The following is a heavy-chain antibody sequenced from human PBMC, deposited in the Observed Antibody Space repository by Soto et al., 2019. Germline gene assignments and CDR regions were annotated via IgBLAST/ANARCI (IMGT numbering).Heavy chain of an antibody. Sequence: QVQVEQSGAEVKKPGASVKVSCKVSGHTLTYLSIHWVRRGPGKGLEWMGGFDPENGDTTYLQKFLGRVTMTEDTSTDTAYMELSSLISDDTAVYYCTIGGTKWLQSRFDYWGRGTLVTVSS. CDR3: TIGGTKWLQSRFDY. D-gene: IGHD1-1*01. CDR2: FDPENGDT. V-gene: IGHV1-24*01. J-gene: IGHJ4*02. CDR1: GHTLTYLS.